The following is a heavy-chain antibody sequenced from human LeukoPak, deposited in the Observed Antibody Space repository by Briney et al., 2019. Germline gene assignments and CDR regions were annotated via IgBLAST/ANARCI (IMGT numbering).Heavy chain of an antibody. CDR3: AKDMSTRVTPISYAFDV. CDR2: INPNGDRT. CDR1: ENTFTNYY. V-gene: IGHV1-46*01. Sequence: GASVKVSCKASENTFTNYYMHWVRQAPGQGLEWLGIINPNGDRTNYAQTFQGRVTMTRDTSTTTVYMELSSLRSEDTAVYYCAKDMSTRVTPISYAFDVWGQGTMVTVSS. J-gene: IGHJ3*01. D-gene: IGHD4-23*01.